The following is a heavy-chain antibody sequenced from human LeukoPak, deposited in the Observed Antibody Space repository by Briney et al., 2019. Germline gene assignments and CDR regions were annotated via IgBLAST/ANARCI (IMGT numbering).Heavy chain of an antibody. D-gene: IGHD1-7*01. Sequence: PSETLSLTCAVYGGSFSGYYWSWIRQPPGKGLEWIGEINHSGSTNYNPSLKSRVTISVDTSKNQFSLQLNSVTPEDTAVYYCARVLSLPPPSQLYNWNYETFDYWGQGTLVTVSS. J-gene: IGHJ4*02. CDR3: ARVLSLPPPSQLYNWNYETFDY. CDR2: INHSGST. CDR1: GGSFSGYY. V-gene: IGHV4-34*01.